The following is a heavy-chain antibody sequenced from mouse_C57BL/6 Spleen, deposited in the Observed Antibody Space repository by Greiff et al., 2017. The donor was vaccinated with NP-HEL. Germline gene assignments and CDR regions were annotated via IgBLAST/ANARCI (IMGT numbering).Heavy chain of an antibody. Sequence: VQLKQSGPELVKPGDSVKISCKASGYSFTGYFMNWVMQSHGKSLEWIGRINPYNGDTFYNQKFKGKATLTVDKSSSTAHMELRSLTSEDSAVYYCARPGYDYDEGVFAYWGQGTLVTVSA. V-gene: IGHV1-20*01. J-gene: IGHJ3*01. D-gene: IGHD2-4*01. CDR2: INPYNGDT. CDR1: GYSFTGYF. CDR3: ARPGYDYDEGVFAY.